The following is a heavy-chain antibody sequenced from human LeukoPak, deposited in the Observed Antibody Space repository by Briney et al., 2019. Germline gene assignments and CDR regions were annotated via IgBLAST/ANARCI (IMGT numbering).Heavy chain of an antibody. V-gene: IGHV3-30*02. D-gene: IGHD6-25*01. CDR1: GFTFSSYG. J-gene: IGHJ6*03. CDR2: IRYDESNK. CDR3: AKLPRGYVHSVGDYMDV. Sequence: GGSLRLSCAASGFTFSSYGMHWVRQARGKGLEWVAFIRYDESNKYYADSVKGRFTISRDNSKNTPYLQMNSLRAEDTAVYYCAKLPRGYVHSVGDYMDVWGKGTTVTVSS.